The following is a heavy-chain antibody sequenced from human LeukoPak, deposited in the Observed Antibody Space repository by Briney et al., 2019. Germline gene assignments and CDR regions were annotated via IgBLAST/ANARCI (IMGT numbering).Heavy chain of an antibody. J-gene: IGHJ6*03. D-gene: IGHD6-13*01. V-gene: IGHV3-43D*03. Sequence: SGGSLRLSCAASGFTFDDYAMHWVRQAPGKGLEWVSLISWDGGSTYYADSVKGRFTISRDNSKNSLYLQMNSLRAEDTALYYCAKDGIAAAGLRNYMDVWGKGTTVTVSS. CDR3: AKDGIAAAGLRNYMDV. CDR2: ISWDGGST. CDR1: GFTFDDYA.